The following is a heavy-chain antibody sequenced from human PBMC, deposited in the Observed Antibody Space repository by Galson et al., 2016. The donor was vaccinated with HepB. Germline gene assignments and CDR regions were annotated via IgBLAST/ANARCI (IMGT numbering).Heavy chain of an antibody. CDR3: ARGRGMATIGNFYDN. J-gene: IGHJ4*02. CDR2: VYYSATT. Sequence: SETLSLTCSVSGGSIRGYYWTWIRQSPGKGLEWIGYVYYSATTNYNPSLKSRVTISLDTSQTHFSLKLSSVTAADTGLYYCARGRGMATIGNFYDNWGQGTLVTVSS. CDR1: GGSIRGYY. D-gene: IGHD5-24*01. V-gene: IGHV4-59*01.